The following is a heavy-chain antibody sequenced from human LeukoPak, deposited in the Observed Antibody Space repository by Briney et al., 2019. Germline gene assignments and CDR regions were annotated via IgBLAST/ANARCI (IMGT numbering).Heavy chain of an antibody. D-gene: IGHD5-18*01. V-gene: IGHV1-8*03. Sequence: ASVKVSCKASGYTFTGYYMHWVRQAPGQGLEWMGWMSPNSGNTGYAQKFQGRVTITRNTSISTAYMELSSLRSEDTAVYYCVRGHTAVPYYYYMDVWGKGTTVTVSS. J-gene: IGHJ6*03. CDR3: VRGHTAVPYYYYMDV. CDR2: MSPNSGNT. CDR1: GYTFTGYY.